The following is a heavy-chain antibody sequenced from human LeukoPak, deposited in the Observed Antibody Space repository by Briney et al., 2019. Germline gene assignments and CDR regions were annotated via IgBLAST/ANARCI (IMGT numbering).Heavy chain of an antibody. CDR1: GFIFNKHA. J-gene: IGHJ4*02. CDR3: ASESGSSACY. V-gene: IGHV3-23*01. CDR2: LSGSGGST. Sequence: PGGSLRLSCAASGFIFNKHAVSWVRQAPGKGLEWVSGLSGSGGSTDYADSVKGRFTISRDNSKNTLYLQMNSLRAEDTAVYYCASESGSSACYWGQGTLVTVSS. D-gene: IGHD1-1*01.